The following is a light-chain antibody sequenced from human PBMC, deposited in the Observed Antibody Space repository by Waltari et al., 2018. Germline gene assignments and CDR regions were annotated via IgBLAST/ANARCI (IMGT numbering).Light chain of an antibody. V-gene: IGKV3-20*01. J-gene: IGKJ1*01. Sequence: EIVLTQSPGTLSVSPGERATLSCRASENISKYLTWYQQKPGQAPRLLISASSTRATGIPDRFSGSGFGTDFSLTISSLEPEDFAVYYCQHYVRLPVTFGQGTKVEIK. CDR2: ASS. CDR3: QHYVRLPVT. CDR1: ENISKY.